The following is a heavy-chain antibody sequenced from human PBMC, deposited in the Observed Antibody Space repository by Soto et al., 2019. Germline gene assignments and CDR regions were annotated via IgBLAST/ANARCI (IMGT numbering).Heavy chain of an antibody. CDR2: ISYDGSNK. CDR1: GFTFSSYG. D-gene: IGHD5-18*01. Sequence: GGSLRLSCAASGFTFSSYGMHWVRQAPGKGLEWVAVISYDGSNKYYAASVKGRFTISRDDSKNTAYLQMNSLKTEDTAVYYCTRRGDTAMANFDYWGQGIVVTVSS. J-gene: IGHJ4*02. V-gene: IGHV3-30*03. CDR3: TRRGDTAMANFDY.